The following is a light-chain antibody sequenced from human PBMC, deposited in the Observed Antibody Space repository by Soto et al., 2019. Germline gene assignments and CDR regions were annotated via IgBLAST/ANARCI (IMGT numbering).Light chain of an antibody. J-gene: IGKJ1*01. CDR2: AAS. Sequence: DIQMTQSPSSLSASVGDRVTMTCRASQGIGHDLGWYQQKPGKAPKRLIYAASSLQSGSPSRFSTSGSGTAFRLTITGLQTQYSDAYFFLHRNSSPLTFGRRTKVVMK. CDR3: LHRNSSPLT. V-gene: IGKV1-17*01. CDR1: QGIGHD.